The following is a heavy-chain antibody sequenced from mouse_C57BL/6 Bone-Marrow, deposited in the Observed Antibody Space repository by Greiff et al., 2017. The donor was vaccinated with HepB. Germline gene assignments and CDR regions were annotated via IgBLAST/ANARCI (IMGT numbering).Heavy chain of an antibody. J-gene: IGHJ3*01. D-gene: IGHD1-1*01. V-gene: IGHV1-62-2*01. CDR3: ARHEEKGIYYYGSSPWFAY. CDR2: FYPGSGSI. CDR1: GYTFTEYT. Sequence: QVQLQQSGAELVKPGASVKLSCKASGYTFTEYTIHWVKQRSGQGLEWIGWFYPGSGSIKYNEKFKDKATLTADKSSSTVYMELSRLTSEDSAVYFCARHEEKGIYYYGSSPWFAYWGQGTLVTVSA.